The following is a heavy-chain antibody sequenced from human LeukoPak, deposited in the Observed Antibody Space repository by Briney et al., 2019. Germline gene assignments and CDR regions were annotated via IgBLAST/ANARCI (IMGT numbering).Heavy chain of an antibody. V-gene: IGHV3-23*01. D-gene: IGHD3-10*01. CDR1: GFTFSTYG. Sequence: GGSLRLSCVASGFTFSTYGMSWVRQAPGKGLEWVSAISGSGGSTYYADSVKGRFTISRDNSKNTLYLQMNSLRAEDTAVYYCARGPSITMVRGGQWYYYMDVWGKGTTVTISS. CDR2: ISGSGGST. J-gene: IGHJ6*03. CDR3: ARGPSITMVRGGQWYYYMDV.